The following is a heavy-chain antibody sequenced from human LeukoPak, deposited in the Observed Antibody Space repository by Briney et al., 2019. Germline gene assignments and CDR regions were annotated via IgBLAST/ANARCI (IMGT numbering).Heavy chain of an antibody. V-gene: IGHV4-34*01. D-gene: IGHD3-10*01. CDR1: GGSFSGYY. CDR2: INHSGST. J-gene: IGHJ3*02. Sequence: PSETLSLTCAVYGGSFSGYYWSWIRQPPGKGLEWIGEINHSGSTNYNPSLKSRVTISVDTSKNQFSLKLSSVTAADTAVYYCARGPLVWFGVPKTAFDIWGQGTMVTVSS. CDR3: ARGPLVWFGVPKTAFDI.